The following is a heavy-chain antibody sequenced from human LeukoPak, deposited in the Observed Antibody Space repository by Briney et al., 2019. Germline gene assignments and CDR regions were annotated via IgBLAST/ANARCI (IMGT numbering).Heavy chain of an antibody. J-gene: IGHJ6*02. D-gene: IGHD6-19*01. Sequence: PSETLSLTCAVYGGSFSGYYWSWIRQPPGKGLEWIGSIYYSGSTYYNPSLKSRVTISVDTSKNQFSLKLSSVTAADTAVYYCARPLPIAVAGTTPYYGMDVWGQGTTVTVSS. CDR1: GGSFSGYY. CDR2: IYYSGST. V-gene: IGHV4-34*01. CDR3: ARPLPIAVAGTTPYYGMDV.